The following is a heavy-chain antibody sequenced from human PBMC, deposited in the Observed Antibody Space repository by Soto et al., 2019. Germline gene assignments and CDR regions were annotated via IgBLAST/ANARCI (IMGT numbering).Heavy chain of an antibody. D-gene: IGHD6-19*01. CDR2: VFYTGGT. Sequence: PSETLSRTCSVSGGSVSSDSWSWIRQRPGKRLEWLGYVFYTGGTQYNPSLKSRVTISIDKSKNQFSLKLNSLTAPDTGVYYCERRSTSPTGWYPFDYWGQGTLVTVSS. J-gene: IGHJ4*02. CDR3: ERRSTSPTGWYPFDY. V-gene: IGHV4-59*02. CDR1: GGSVSSDS.